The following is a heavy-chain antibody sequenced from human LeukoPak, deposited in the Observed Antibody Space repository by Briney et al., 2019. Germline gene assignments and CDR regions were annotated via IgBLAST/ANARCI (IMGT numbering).Heavy chain of an antibody. J-gene: IGHJ3*02. CDR3: ARTTGSKNAFDI. CDR1: RFTFSSYW. Sequence: PGGSLRLSCAASRFTFSSYWMHWVRQAPGKGLVWVSRINSDGSSTTYADSVKGRFTISRDNAKKTLYLQMNSLRAEDTAVYYCARTTGSKNAFDIWGQGTMVTVSS. D-gene: IGHD1-26*01. CDR2: INSDGSST. V-gene: IGHV3-74*01.